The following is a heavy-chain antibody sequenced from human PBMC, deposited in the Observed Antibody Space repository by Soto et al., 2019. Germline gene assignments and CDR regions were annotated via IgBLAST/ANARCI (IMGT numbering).Heavy chain of an antibody. CDR1: GGTFSSYA. J-gene: IGHJ4*02. CDR2: IIPIFGTA. V-gene: IGHV1-69*01. Sequence: QVQLVQSGAEVKKPGSSVKVSCKASGGTFSSYAISWVRQAPGQGLEWMGGIIPIFGTANYAQKFQGRVTITADEPTSTANMQLSSLRSEDTAVYYSARSLRNYYDYWGQGTLVTVSS. CDR3: ARSLRNYYDY.